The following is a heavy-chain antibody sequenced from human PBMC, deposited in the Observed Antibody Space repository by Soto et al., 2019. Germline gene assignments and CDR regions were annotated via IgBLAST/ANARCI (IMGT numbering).Heavy chain of an antibody. CDR1: GYSFTSYW. CDR3: ARQGTYGGNSNWYFDL. J-gene: IGHJ2*01. Sequence: GESLKISCKGSGYSFTSYWIGWVRQMPGKGLEWMGIIYPGDSDTRYSPSFQGQVTISADKSISTAYLQWSSLKASDTAMYYCARQGTYGGNSNWYFDLWGRGTLVTVSS. V-gene: IGHV5-51*01. CDR2: IYPGDSDT. D-gene: IGHD4-17*01.